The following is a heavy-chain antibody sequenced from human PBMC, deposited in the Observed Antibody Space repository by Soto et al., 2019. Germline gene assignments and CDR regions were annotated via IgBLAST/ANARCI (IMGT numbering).Heavy chain of an antibody. D-gene: IGHD2-21*01. CDR1: GGSISSGGYY. V-gene: IGHV4-31*03. CDR3: AGVASFRGMDV. CDR2: IYYSGST. J-gene: IGHJ6*02. Sequence: SETLSLTCTVSGGSISSGGYYWSWIRQHPGKGLEWIGYIYYSGSTYYNPSLKSRVTISVDTSKNQFSLHLDSVIPEDTAVYYCAGVASFRGMDVWGQGTPVTVSS.